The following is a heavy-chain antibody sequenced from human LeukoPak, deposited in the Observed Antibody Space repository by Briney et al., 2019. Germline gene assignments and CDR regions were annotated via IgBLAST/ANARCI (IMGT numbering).Heavy chain of an antibody. J-gene: IGHJ3*02. CDR3: AGGSYRAVDNDAFDI. CDR1: AGSISSYY. CDR2: TYYSGST. Sequence: PSETLSLTCTVSAGSISSYYWSWIPPPPGKGLEWIGYTYYSGSTNYNPSPKSRVTISVDTSKNQFSLKLSSVTAADTAVYYCAGGSYRAVDNDAFDIWGQGTMVTVSS. V-gene: IGHV4-59*01. D-gene: IGHD1-26*01.